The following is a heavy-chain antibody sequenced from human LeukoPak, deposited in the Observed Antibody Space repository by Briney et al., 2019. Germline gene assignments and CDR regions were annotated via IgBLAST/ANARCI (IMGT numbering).Heavy chain of an antibody. D-gene: IGHD2-8*01. Sequence: GGSLRLSCVTSGFAFERYVMHWMRLAPGKGLECVSSIHPNNGGVGYAASVKGRFAISRDNARNSLYLEMTSLRPEDTAVYYCVKDAPNGSVDFWGRGTLVTVSS. V-gene: IGHV3-9*01. J-gene: IGHJ4*02. CDR3: VKDAPNGSVDF. CDR1: GFAFERYV. CDR2: IHPNNGGV.